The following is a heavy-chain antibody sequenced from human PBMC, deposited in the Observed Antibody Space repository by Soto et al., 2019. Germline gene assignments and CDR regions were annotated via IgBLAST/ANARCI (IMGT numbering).Heavy chain of an antibody. J-gene: IGHJ6*03. CDR1: GGSISSYY. CDR2: IYYSGST. CDR3: ARRGTSTSSGLALYYYYMDV. V-gene: IGHV4-59*08. D-gene: IGHD2-2*01. Sequence: PSETLSLTCTVSGGSISSYYWSWIRQPPGKGLEWIGYIYYSGSTNYNPSLKSRVTISVDTSKNQFSLKLSSVTAADTAVYYCARRGTSTSSGLALYYYYMDVWGKGTTVTVSS.